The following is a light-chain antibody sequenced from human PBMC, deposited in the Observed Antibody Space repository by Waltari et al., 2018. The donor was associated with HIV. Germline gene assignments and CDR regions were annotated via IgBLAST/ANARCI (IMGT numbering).Light chain of an antibody. CDR2: KSS. V-gene: IGKV1-5*03. J-gene: IGKJ1*01. Sequence: DIQMTQSPSTLSTFAGDTVTITCWASQNISWWLAWYQKRPGKAPNLLIYKSSNLEAGVSSRFSGSGSGTEFTLTISSLQPDDSATYYCQQYNSYPWTFGQGTKVEIK. CDR1: QNISWW. CDR3: QQYNSYPWT.